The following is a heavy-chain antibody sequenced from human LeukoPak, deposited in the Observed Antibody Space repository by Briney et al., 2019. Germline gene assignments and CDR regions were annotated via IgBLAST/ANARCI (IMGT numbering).Heavy chain of an antibody. CDR3: AREAPDTAAYYFDY. CDR1: GFTVSNTY. J-gene: IGHJ4*02. D-gene: IGHD5-18*01. CDR2: IYSGGNT. Sequence: GGSLKLSCAASGFTVSNTYMSWVRQAPGKGLEWVSVIYSGGNTYYADSVKGRFTISRDNSKNTLYLQMNSLRAEDTAVYYCAREAPDTAAYYFDYWGQGTLVTVSS. V-gene: IGHV3-53*05.